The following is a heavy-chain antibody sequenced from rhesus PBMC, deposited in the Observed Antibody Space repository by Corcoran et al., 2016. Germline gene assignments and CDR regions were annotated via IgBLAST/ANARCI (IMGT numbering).Heavy chain of an antibody. CDR3: ARKYSGSWNRFDV. CDR1: CASISRYW. V-gene: IGHV4-80*01. J-gene: IGHJ5-1*01. D-gene: IGHD6-25*01. CDR2: INGNSGST. Sequence: VQLQESGPGLVTPSETLSLTCAVSCASISRYWWRWIRQSPGKGLEWIGEINGNSGSTYYNPSLKSRVTISKDAAKNQFSLKVNSVTAADTAVYYCARKYSGSWNRFDVWGPGVLVTVSS.